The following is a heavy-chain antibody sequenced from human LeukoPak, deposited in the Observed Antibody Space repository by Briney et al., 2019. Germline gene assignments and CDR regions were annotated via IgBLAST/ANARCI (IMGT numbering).Heavy chain of an antibody. V-gene: IGHV3-30*04. CDR2: ISYDGSNK. Sequence: PGGSLRLSCAASGFTFSSYAMHWVRQAPGKGLEWVAVISYDGSNKYYADSVKGRFTISRDNAKNSLYLQMNSLRAEDTAVYYCARESGYNIDFDYWGQGTLVTVSS. CDR3: ARESGYNIDFDY. CDR1: GFTFSSYA. D-gene: IGHD5-24*01. J-gene: IGHJ4*02.